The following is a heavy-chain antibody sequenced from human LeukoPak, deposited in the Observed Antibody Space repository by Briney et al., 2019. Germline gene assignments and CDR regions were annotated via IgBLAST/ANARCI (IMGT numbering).Heavy chain of an antibody. CDR3: ASGTNIVVVVAATLAY. CDR2: IIPIFGTA. Sequence: SVKVSCKXSGGTFSSYAISWVRQAPGQGLEWMGRIIPIFGTANYSQKFQGRVTITTDESTSTAYMELSSLRSEDTAVYYCASGTNIVVVVAATLAYWGQGTLVTVSS. V-gene: IGHV1-69*05. CDR1: GGTFSSYA. J-gene: IGHJ4*02. D-gene: IGHD2-15*01.